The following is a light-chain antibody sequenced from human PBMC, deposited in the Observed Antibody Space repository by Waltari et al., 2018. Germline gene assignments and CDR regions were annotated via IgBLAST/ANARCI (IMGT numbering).Light chain of an antibody. CDR2: EDS. Sequence: QSALTQPPSVSAAPGQRVTISCSGGSSSIGNNYVSWYRQFPGTAPKLLIYEDSERPSGIPGRFSGSKSGTSATLDITGLQAGDEADYYCGTWDSSLSGAVFGGGTHLTVL. V-gene: IGLV1-51*02. CDR1: SSSIGNNY. J-gene: IGLJ7*01. CDR3: GTWDSSLSGAV.